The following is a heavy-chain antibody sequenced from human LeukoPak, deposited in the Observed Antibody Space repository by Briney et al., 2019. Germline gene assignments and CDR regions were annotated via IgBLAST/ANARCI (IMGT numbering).Heavy chain of an antibody. CDR1: GFTFSSYS. J-gene: IGHJ4*02. D-gene: IGHD3-10*01. CDR2: ISSSSSYI. Sequence: PGGSLRLSCAASGFTFSSYSMNWVRQAPGKGLEWVSFISSSSSYIYYADSMKGRFTISRDNAKNSLYLQMNSLRAEDTAVYYCARHWLGFGELWGPYFDYWGQGTLVTVSS. V-gene: IGHV3-21*01. CDR3: ARHWLGFGELWGPYFDY.